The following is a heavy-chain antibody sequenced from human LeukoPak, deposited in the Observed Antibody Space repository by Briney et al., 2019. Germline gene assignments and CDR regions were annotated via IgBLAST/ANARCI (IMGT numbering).Heavy chain of an antibody. CDR1: GFTFSSYA. CDR3: AKDPNANPTGDY. CDR2: ISGSGGST. V-gene: IGHV3-23*01. Sequence: GGSLRLSCAASGFTFSSYAMSWVRQAPGKGLEWVSAISGSGGSTYYADSVKGRFTISRDNSKNTLCLQMNSLRAEDTAVYYCAKDPNANPTGDYWGQGTLVTVSS. J-gene: IGHJ4*02.